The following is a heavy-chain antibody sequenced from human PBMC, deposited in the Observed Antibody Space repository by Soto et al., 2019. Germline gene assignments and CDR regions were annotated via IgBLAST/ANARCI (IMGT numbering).Heavy chain of an antibody. V-gene: IGHV3-30*18. CDR1: GFTFSSYG. CDR3: AKEKTQQVSRGVDH. Sequence: VGSLRLSCAASGFTFSSYGMHWVRQAPGKGLEWLAVISYEGRTKYYADSVKGRFTISRDNSKNTLDLQMNSLRAEDTAVYYCAKEKTQQVSRGVDHWGQGTLVTVSS. CDR2: ISYEGRTK. D-gene: IGHD6-13*01. J-gene: IGHJ4*02.